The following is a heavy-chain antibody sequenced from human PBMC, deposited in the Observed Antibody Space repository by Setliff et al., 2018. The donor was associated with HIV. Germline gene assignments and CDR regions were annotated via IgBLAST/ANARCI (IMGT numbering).Heavy chain of an antibody. CDR1: GSTFSSYA. J-gene: IGHJ4*02. V-gene: IGHV1-3*01. CDR3: ASSTITIFGVVPYYFDY. D-gene: IGHD3-3*01. Sequence: ASVKVSCKASGSTFSSYAFHWVRQAPGQRLEWMGWINAGNGKTKYSQKFQSRVAITRDTSASTAYMELHSLRSEDTAIYYCASSTITIFGVVPYYFDYWGQGTLVTVSS. CDR2: INAGNGKT.